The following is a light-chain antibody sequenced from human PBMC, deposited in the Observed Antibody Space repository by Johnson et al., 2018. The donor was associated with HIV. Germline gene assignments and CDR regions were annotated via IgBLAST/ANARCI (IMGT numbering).Light chain of an antibody. V-gene: IGLV1-51*02. CDR2: EDN. CDR1: VSNIESYF. Sequence: QPVLTQPPSVSAAPGQTVNISCSGNVSNIESYFVSWYQQLPGAAPTLLIYEDNKRPSGIPDRFSGSKSGTSATLGITGLQTGDEAEYYCGTWDSSLSSYVFGTGTKVTVL. CDR3: GTWDSSLSSYV. J-gene: IGLJ1*01.